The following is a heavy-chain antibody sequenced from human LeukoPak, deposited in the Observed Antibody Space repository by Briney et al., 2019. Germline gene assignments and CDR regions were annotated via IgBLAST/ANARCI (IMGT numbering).Heavy chain of an antibody. CDR1: DVSLSGYY. J-gene: IGHJ4*02. V-gene: IGHV4-34*01. CDR2: IDHSGRT. Sequence: PSETLSLTCAVYDVSLSGYYWTWIRQPPGKGLEWIGEIDHSGRTNYNPSLKSRVTISVDTSKNQFSLNLSSVTAADTAVYYCARVVAHFDYWGQGTLVTVSS. CDR3: ARVVAHFDY. D-gene: IGHD2-15*01.